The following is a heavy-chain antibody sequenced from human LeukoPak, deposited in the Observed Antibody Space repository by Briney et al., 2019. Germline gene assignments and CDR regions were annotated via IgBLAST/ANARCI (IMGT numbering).Heavy chain of an antibody. CDR3: ARGGGMTMVRGVTTSGYFDY. V-gene: IGHV4-39*07. D-gene: IGHD3-10*01. CDR1: GGSISSSSYY. CDR2: IYYSGGT. Sequence: PSETLSLTCTVSGGSISSSSYYWGWIRQPPGKGLEWIGSIYYSGGTYYNPSLKSRATISVDTSKNQFSLKLSSVTAADTAVYYCARGGGMTMVRGVTTSGYFDYWGQGTLVTVSS. J-gene: IGHJ4*02.